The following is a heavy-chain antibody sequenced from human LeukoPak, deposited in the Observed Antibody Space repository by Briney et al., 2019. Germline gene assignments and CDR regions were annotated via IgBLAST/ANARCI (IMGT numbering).Heavy chain of an antibody. CDR1: GGTFSSYA. Sequence: GSSVKVSCKASGGTFSSYAISWVRQAPGQGLEWMGGIIPIFGTANYAQKFQGRVTITADESTSTAYMELSSLRSEDTAVYYCARNPRYFPTQGGQAWFDPWGQGTLVTVSS. CDR2: IIPIFGTA. J-gene: IGHJ5*02. V-gene: IGHV1-69*01. CDR3: ARNPRYFPTQGGQAWFDP. D-gene: IGHD3-9*01.